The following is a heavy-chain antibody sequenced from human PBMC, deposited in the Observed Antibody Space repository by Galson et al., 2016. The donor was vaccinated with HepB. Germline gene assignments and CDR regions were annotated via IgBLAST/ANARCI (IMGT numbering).Heavy chain of an antibody. Sequence: SETLSLTCTVSGDSISSTSYYWGWIRQPPGKGLEWVGSISYSGSTYYNPSLKSRVTISANTSKKQFSLKLSSVTAADTAMYYCARGSHYYGSGSYCHWFDPWGQGTLGTVSS. CDR2: ISYSGST. CDR3: ARGSHYYGSGSYCHWFDP. J-gene: IGHJ5*02. CDR1: GDSISSTSYY. V-gene: IGHV4-39*07. D-gene: IGHD3-10*01.